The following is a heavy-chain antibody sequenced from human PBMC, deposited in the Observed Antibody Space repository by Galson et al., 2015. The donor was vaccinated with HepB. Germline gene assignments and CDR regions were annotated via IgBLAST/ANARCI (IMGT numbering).Heavy chain of an antibody. J-gene: IGHJ5*02. CDR1: GYTFTSYG. CDR3: ARDLLGWLPQGGFDP. Sequence: SVKVSCKASGYTFTSYGISWVRQAPGQGLEWMGWISAYNGNTNYAQKLQGRVTMTTDTSTSTAYMELRSLRSDDTAVYYCARDLLGWLPQGGFDPWGQGTLVTVSS. D-gene: IGHD3-3*01. CDR2: ISAYNGNT. V-gene: IGHV1-18*04.